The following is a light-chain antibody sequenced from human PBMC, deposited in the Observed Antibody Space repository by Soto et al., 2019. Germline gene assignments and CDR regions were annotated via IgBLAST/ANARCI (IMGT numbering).Light chain of an antibody. V-gene: IGLV1-44*01. CDR2: SDN. Sequence: QSALTQPPSASGTPGQRVTISCSGSSSNIGSNTVNWYQQLPGTAPKLLIYSDNQRPSGVPDRFSGSKSGTSASLAISGLQSEDEADYYCAAWDDSLNGLFGNGTKVTVL. J-gene: IGLJ1*01. CDR3: AAWDDSLNGL. CDR1: SSNIGSNT.